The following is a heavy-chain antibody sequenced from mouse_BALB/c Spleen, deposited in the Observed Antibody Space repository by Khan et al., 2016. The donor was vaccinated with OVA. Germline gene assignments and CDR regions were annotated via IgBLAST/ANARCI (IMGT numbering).Heavy chain of an antibody. Sequence: EVQLQESGPGLVRPSQSLSLTCTVTGYSIASDYAWNWIRQFPGNKLEWMGFISYSGNTNYNPSLKSRISITRDTSKNQFFLQLNSVTTEDTARYYCARVYGGDFDYWGQGTPRTVSS. CDR3: ARVYGGDFDY. J-gene: IGHJ2*01. V-gene: IGHV3-2*02. D-gene: IGHD1-1*01. CDR1: GYSIASDYA. CDR2: ISYSGNT.